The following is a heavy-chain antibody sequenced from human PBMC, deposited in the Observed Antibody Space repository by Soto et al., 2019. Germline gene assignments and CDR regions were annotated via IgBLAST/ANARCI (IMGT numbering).Heavy chain of an antibody. CDR2: ISYDGSNK. D-gene: IGHD3-3*01. Sequence: GGSLRLSCAASGFTFSSYAMHWVRQAPGKGLEWVAVISYDGSNKYYADSVKGRFTISRDNSKNTLYLQMDSLRAEDTAVYYCARGCDYDFWSGLPLLLGYGMDVWGQGTTVTVSS. V-gene: IGHV3-30-3*01. CDR3: ARGCDYDFWSGLPLLLGYGMDV. J-gene: IGHJ6*02. CDR1: GFTFSSYA.